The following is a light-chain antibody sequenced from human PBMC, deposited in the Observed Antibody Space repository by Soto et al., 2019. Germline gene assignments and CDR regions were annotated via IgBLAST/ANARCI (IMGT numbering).Light chain of an antibody. CDR1: RSITSH. J-gene: IGKJ2*01. CDR3: QQSYSTPYT. CDR2: AAS. V-gene: IGKV1-39*01. Sequence: DIQMTQSPSSLSASVGDRVTITCRASRSITSHLNWYQQKPGKAPKLLIYAASSLRSGVPSRFSGSGSGTDFTLTISSLQPEDFATYYCQQSYSTPYTFGQGTKLQIK.